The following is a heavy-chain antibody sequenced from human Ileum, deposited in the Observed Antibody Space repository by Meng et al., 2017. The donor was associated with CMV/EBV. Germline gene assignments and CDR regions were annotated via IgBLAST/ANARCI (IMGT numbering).Heavy chain of an antibody. J-gene: IGHJ4*02. CDR2: IYWDDDK. V-gene: IGHV2-5*02. D-gene: IGHD1-14*01. Sequence: CSYSGFSLNRPGLGVAWIRQPPGKALEWLALIYWDDDKRFSPSLKSRLTITKDTSKSQVVLRMTNMDPVDTATYYCVKRSPGRCFDSWGQGTLVTVSS. CDR3: VKRSPGRCFDS. CDR1: GFSLNRPGLG.